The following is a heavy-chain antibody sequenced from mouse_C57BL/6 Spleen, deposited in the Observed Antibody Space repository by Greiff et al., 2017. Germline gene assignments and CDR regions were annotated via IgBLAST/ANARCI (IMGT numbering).Heavy chain of an antibody. V-gene: IGHV6-3*01. D-gene: IGHD2-1*01. CDR1: GFTFSNYW. J-gene: IGHJ3*01. CDR2: LRLTSDTYAT. CDR3: TGGNYVSWFAY. Sequence: EVMLVESGGGLVQPGGSMKLSCVASGFTFSNYWMTWVRQSPEKGLEWVAQLRLTSDTYATPYAESVRGRFIISRDDATSSAYLQTNNLRAEDTGIYYCTGGNYVSWFAYWGQGTLVTVSA.